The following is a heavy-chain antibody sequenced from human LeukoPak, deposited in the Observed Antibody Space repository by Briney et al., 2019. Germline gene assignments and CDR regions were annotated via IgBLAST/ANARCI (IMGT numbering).Heavy chain of an antibody. CDR3: TSGYSSGWYFIDY. V-gene: IGHV3-15*01. D-gene: IGHD6-19*01. CDR2: IKSKIDGGTT. CDR1: GFTVSSNY. J-gene: IGHJ4*02. Sequence: PGGSLRLSCAVSGFTVSSNYMSWVRQAPGKGLEWVGRIKSKIDGGTTDYPAPVKGRFTISRDDSKNTLYLQMNSLKTEDTAVYYCTSGYSSGWYFIDYWGQGTLVTVSS.